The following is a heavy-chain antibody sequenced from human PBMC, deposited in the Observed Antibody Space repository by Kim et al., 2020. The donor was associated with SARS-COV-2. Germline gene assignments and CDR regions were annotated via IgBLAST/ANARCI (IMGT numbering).Heavy chain of an antibody. CDR3: AFRSEMGYYDSSATGLGFDP. J-gene: IGHJ5*02. CDR2: ISYDGSNK. D-gene: IGHD3-22*01. Sequence: GGSLRLSCAASGFTFSSYGMHWVRQAPGKGLEWVAVISYDGSNKYYADSVKGRFTISRYNSKNTLYLQMNSLRAEDTAVYYCAFRSEMGYYDSSATGLGFDPWGQGTLVTVSS. CDR1: GFTFSSYG. V-gene: IGHV3-30*03.